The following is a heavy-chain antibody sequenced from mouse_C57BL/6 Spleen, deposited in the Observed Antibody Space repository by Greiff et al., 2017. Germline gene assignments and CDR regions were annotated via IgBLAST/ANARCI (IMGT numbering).Heavy chain of an antibody. Sequence: QVQLKQSGAELVKPGASVKLSCKASGYTFTEYTIHWVKQRSGQGLEWIGWFYPGSGSIKYNEKFKDKATLTADKSSSTVYMELSRLTSEDSAVYFCARHESPFYYDYDGLFAYWGQGTLVTVSA. CDR1: GYTFTEYT. D-gene: IGHD2-4*01. J-gene: IGHJ3*01. V-gene: IGHV1-62-2*01. CDR3: ARHESPFYYDYDGLFAY. CDR2: FYPGSGSI.